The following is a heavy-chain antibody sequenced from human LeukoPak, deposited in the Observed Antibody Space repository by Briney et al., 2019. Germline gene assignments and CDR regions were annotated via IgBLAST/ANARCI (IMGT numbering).Heavy chain of an antibody. CDR2: ISGSGGNT. CDR1: GFTFSNYV. J-gene: IGHJ3*01. V-gene: IGHV3-23*01. D-gene: IGHD4-11*01. CDR3: ANEYSKGDV. Sequence: GGSLRLSCAASGFTFSNYVMSWVRQAPGKGLEWVSGISGSGGNTYYADSVKGRFTISRDNSKDTLYLQMDSLRAEDAAVYYCANEYSKGDVWGQGTVVTVSS.